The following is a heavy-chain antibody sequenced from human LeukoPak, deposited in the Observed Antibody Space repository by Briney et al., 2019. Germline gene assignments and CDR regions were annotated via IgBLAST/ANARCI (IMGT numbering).Heavy chain of an antibody. V-gene: IGHV3-23*01. J-gene: IGHJ4*02. CDR3: AKDRLRLTGYFPFDY. Sequence: GSLRLSCAASGFTFSSRAMSWVRQAPGKGLEWVSRISGSGDSTYYADSVKGRFTISRDNSKNTLYLQMNSLRAEDTAVYYCAKDRLRLTGYFPFDYWGQGTLVTVSS. CDR2: ISGSGDST. CDR1: GFTFSSRA. D-gene: IGHD3-9*01.